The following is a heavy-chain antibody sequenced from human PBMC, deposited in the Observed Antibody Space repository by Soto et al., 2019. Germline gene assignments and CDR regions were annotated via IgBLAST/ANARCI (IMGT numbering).Heavy chain of an antibody. Sequence: EVQLLESGGGLVQPGGSLRLSCAASGFTFSSYDMRWVRQAPGKGLEWVSAISGSGGSTYYADSVKGRFTISRDNSKNTLYLQMNSLRAEDTAVYYCARRGSGSYYDYWGQGTLVTVSS. D-gene: IGHD1-26*01. CDR2: ISGSGGST. CDR1: GFTFSSYD. J-gene: IGHJ4*02. V-gene: IGHV3-23*01. CDR3: ARRGSGSYYDY.